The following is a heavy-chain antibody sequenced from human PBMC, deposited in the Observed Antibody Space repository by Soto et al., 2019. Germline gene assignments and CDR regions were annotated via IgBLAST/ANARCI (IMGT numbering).Heavy chain of an antibody. CDR2: ISTDGSST. CDR3: ARNSRTDFDY. V-gene: IGHV3-74*01. CDR1: GFTFSSYW. J-gene: IGHJ4*02. Sequence: GGSLRLSCEASGFTFSSYWMHWVRQAPGKGLVWVSRISTDGSSTSYADSVKGRFTISRDNAKDTLYLQMNSLRVEDTAVYYCARNSRTDFDYWGQGTLVTVSS.